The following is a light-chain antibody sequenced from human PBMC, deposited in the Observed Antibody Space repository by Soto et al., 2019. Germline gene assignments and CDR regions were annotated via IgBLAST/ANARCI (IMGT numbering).Light chain of an antibody. CDR3: CSYAGNSYV. CDR1: SCDVGGYKY. V-gene: IGLV2-11*01. Sequence: QSALTQPRSVSGSSGQSVTISCTGTSCDVGGYKYVSWYQHHPDKAPKVIIYDVTKRPSGVPDRFSGSKSGNTASLTISGLQAEDEADYYCCSYAGNSYVFGTGTKVTVL. CDR2: DVT. J-gene: IGLJ1*01.